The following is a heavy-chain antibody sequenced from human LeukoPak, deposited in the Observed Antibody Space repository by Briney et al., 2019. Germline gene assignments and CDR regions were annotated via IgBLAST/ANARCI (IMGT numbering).Heavy chain of an antibody. Sequence: ASVKVSCKASGYSFTGYYMHWVRQAPGQGLEWMGWTNPNSGGTDYEQKFQGRVTMTRDTSISTAYLELGRLRSDDTAVYYCARDSGSNTAFDYWGQGTLVTVSS. CDR3: ARDSGSNTAFDY. D-gene: IGHD6-6*01. CDR1: GYSFTGYY. CDR2: TNPNSGGT. V-gene: IGHV1-2*02. J-gene: IGHJ4*02.